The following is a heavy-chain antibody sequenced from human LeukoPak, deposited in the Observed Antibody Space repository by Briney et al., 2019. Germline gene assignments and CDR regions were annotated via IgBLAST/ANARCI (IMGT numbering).Heavy chain of an antibody. CDR3: AREGIDHSSGWYTLYFDY. D-gene: IGHD6-19*01. CDR1: GFTFSSYW. CDR2: IDRDGTTT. V-gene: IGHV3-74*01. J-gene: IGHJ4*02. Sequence: PGGSLRLSCAASGFTFSSYWMHWVREVPGKGLVWVSRIDRDGTTTSYADSVKGRFTISRDNAKNTLYLQMNSLRAEDTAVYYCAREGIDHSSGWYTLYFDYWGQGTLVTVSS.